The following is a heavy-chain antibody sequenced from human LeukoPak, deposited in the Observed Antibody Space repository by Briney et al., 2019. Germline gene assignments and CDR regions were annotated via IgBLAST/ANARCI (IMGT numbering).Heavy chain of an antibody. CDR1: GYTFTGYY. CDR2: INPNSGGT. Sequence: ASVKVSCKASGYTFTGYYMHWVRQAPGQGLEWMGWINPNSGGTNYAQKFQGRVTMTRDTSISTAYMELSRLRSDDTAVYYCARDPEVRVAATGNFDYWGQGTLVTVSS. J-gene: IGHJ4*02. D-gene: IGHD2-15*01. CDR3: ARDPEVRVAATGNFDY. V-gene: IGHV1-2*02.